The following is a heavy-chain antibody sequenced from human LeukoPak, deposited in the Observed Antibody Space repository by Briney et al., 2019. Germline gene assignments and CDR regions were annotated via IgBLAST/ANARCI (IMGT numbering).Heavy chain of an antibody. D-gene: IGHD3-10*01. CDR3: ARALYYYGSGGVFSHFDY. J-gene: IGHJ4*02. CDR1: GFTFSSYW. V-gene: IGHV3-74*01. CDR2: INSDGSST. Sequence: GGSLRLSCAASGFTFSSYWMHWVRQAPGKGLVWVSRINSDGSSTSYADSVKGRFTISRDNAKNTLYLQMNSLRAEDTAVYYCARALYYYGSGGVFSHFDYWGQGTLVTVSS.